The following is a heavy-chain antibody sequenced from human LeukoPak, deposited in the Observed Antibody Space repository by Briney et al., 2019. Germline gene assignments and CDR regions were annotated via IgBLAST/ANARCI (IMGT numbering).Heavy chain of an antibody. D-gene: IGHD3-3*01. Sequence: QTGGSLRLSCAASGFTFSSYAMSWVRQAPGKGLEWVSAISGSGGSTYYADSVKGRFTISRDNSKNTLYLQMNSLRAEDTAAYYCAPGGNYDFWSGYYLSPFDYWGQGTLVTVSS. J-gene: IGHJ4*02. CDR3: APGGNYDFWSGYYLSPFDY. V-gene: IGHV3-23*01. CDR2: ISGSGGST. CDR1: GFTFSSYA.